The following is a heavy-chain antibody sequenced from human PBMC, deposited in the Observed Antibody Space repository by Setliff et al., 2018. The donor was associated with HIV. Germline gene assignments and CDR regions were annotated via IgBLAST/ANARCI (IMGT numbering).Heavy chain of an antibody. CDR1: GFTFTNAW. CDR2: IKSKRDGGTR. V-gene: IGHV3-15*01. J-gene: IGHJ5*02. CDR3: TTVVTGWS. Sequence: GGSLRLSCVASGFTFTNAWMNWLRQAPGKGPEWIARIKSKRDGGTRDYAAHVTGRFSISRDDSKNTLYLQMNSLKTEDTAVYFCTTVVTGWSWGRGTLVTVS. D-gene: IGHD1-1*01.